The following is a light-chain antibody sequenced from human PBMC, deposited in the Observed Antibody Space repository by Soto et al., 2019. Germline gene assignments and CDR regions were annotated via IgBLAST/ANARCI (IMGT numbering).Light chain of an antibody. CDR2: AVS. J-gene: IGLJ1*01. Sequence: QSALTQPASVSGSPGQSITISCTGTSSDVGGYNYVSWYQQHPGKAPKLMIYAVSNRPSGVSNRFSGSKSGNPASLTISGLQAEDEADYYCSSYTSSRTYVFGTGTKLTVL. CDR1: SSDVGGYNY. CDR3: SSYTSSRTYV. V-gene: IGLV2-14*01.